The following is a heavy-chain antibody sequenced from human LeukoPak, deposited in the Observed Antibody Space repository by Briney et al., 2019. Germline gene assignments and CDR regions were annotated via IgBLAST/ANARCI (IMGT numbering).Heavy chain of an antibody. Sequence: GGSLRLSCAASGFTFDDYTMHWVRQAPGKGLEWVSAISWNSGSMGYADSVKGRFTISRDNAKNSLYLQMNSLRAEDTALYYCAKDHYYGSGSYVDYWGQGTLVTVSS. V-gene: IGHV3-9*01. CDR3: AKDHYYGSGSYVDY. CDR2: ISWNSGSM. CDR1: GFTFDDYT. J-gene: IGHJ4*02. D-gene: IGHD3-10*01.